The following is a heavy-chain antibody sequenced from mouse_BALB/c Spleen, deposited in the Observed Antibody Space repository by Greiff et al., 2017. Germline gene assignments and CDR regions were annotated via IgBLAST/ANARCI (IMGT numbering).Heavy chain of an antibody. CDR2: IWSGGST. CDR1: GFSLTSYG. Sequence: VKLMESGPGLVQPSQSLSITCTVSGFSLTSYGVHWVRQSPGKGLEWLGVIWSGGSTDYNAAFISRLSISKDNSKSQVFFKMNSLQADDTAIYYCARALFYGYDAMDYWGQGTSVTVSS. D-gene: IGHD1-2*01. J-gene: IGHJ4*01. CDR3: ARALFYGYDAMDY. V-gene: IGHV2-4-1*01.